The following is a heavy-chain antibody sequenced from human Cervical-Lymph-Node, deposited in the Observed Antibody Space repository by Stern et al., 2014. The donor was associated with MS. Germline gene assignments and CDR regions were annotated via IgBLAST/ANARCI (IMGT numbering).Heavy chain of an antibody. J-gene: IGHJ3*02. V-gene: IGHV1-2*02. CDR1: GYTFTGYY. CDR3: ARGDRFNEYDAFNI. Sequence: VQLLESGAEVKKPGASVKVSCKASGYTFTGYYMHWVRQAPGQGLEWMGWMNPSSGGTKYAQKFQGRVTMTRDTSITTAYMELSSLRSDDTAMYYCARGDRFNEYDAFNIWGQGTTVTVSS. CDR2: MNPSSGGT. D-gene: IGHD1-1*01.